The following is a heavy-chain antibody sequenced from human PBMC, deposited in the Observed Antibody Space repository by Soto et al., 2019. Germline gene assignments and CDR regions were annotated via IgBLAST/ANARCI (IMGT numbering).Heavy chain of an antibody. V-gene: IGHV1-46*03. J-gene: IGHJ6*03. Sequence: ASVKVSCKASGYTFTSYYMHWVRQAPGQGLEWMGIINPSGGSTSYAQKFQGRVTMTRDTSTSTVYMELSSLRSEDTAVYYCASAVVPAAMPYYYMDVWGKGPRSPSP. CDR2: INPSGGST. CDR3: ASAVVPAAMPYYYMDV. CDR1: GYTFTSYY. D-gene: IGHD2-2*01.